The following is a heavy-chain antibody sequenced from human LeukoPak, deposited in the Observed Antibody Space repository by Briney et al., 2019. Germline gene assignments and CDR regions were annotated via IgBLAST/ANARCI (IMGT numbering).Heavy chain of an antibody. J-gene: IGHJ3*02. CDR1: GYTFTGYY. CDR3: ARDDSGSYYDAFDI. CDR2: INPNSGGT. D-gene: IGHD1-26*01. Sequence: GASVKVSCKASGYTFTGYYMHWVRQAPGQGLEWMGWINPNSGGTNYAQKFQGRVTMTRDTSISTAYMELSRLRSDDTAVYYCARDDSGSYYDAFDIWGQGTMVTVSS. V-gene: IGHV1-2*02.